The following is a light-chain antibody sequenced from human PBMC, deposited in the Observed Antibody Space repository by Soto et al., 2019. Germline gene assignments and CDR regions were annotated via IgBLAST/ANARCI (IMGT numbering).Light chain of an antibody. J-gene: IGKJ4*01. CDR2: GAS. Sequence: ELVLTQSPGTLALSPGERATLAGRASQSLSRSYLAWYQQKPGQAPRLLIYGASRRAPGIPDRLSGSGSGTDFTLTLSALEPADFAVYYCKQYDSSPLTFAGG. V-gene: IGKV3-20*01. CDR1: QSLSRSY. CDR3: KQYDSSPLT.